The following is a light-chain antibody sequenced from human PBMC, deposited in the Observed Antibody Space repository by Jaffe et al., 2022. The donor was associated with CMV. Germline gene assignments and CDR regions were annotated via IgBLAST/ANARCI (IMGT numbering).Light chain of an antibody. J-gene: IGLJ3*02. CDR2: ETS. CDR1: TGAVTSGHS. Sequence: QAVVTQEPSLTVSPGGTVALTCGSSTGAVTSGHSPYWFQQKPGQAPRTLIYETSSKHSWTPARFSGSLLGGKAALTLSGAQPEDEAEYYCLLSYSGTWVFGGGTKLTVL. V-gene: IGLV7-46*01. CDR3: LLSYSGTWV.